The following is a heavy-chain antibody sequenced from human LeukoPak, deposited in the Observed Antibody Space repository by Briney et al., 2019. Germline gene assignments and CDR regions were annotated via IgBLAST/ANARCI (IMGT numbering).Heavy chain of an antibody. CDR2: ITWNSGSM. CDR3: SREKSRGDAFDI. V-gene: IGHV3-9*01. J-gene: IGHJ3*02. CDR1: GFTFDDHS. Sequence: PGGFLRLSCAASGFTFDDHSMHWLWQGPGKGLEWVASITWNSGSMGYADSVKGRFTISRDNAKNSLYLQMSSLRPEDTALYYCSREKSRGDAFDIWGQGTMITVSS.